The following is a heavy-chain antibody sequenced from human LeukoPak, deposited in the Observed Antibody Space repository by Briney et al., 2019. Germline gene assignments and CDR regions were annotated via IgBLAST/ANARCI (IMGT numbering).Heavy chain of an antibody. CDR3: ARDHGGGYYYMDV. V-gene: IGHV3-48*01. CDR2: ISSSSRTK. CDR1: GFGVSNYW. J-gene: IGHJ6*03. D-gene: IGHD2-15*01. Sequence: GGSLRLSCAASGFGVSNYWMSWVCQAPGKGLEWVSYISSSSRTKYYADSVKGRFTISRDNAKNSLYLQMNSLRAEDTAVYYCARDHGGGYYYMDVWGKGTTVTVSS.